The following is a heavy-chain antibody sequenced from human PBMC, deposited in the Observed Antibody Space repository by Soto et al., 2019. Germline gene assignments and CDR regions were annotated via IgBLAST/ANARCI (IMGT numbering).Heavy chain of an antibody. V-gene: IGHV4-34*01. CDR2: INHSGST. CDR1: GGSFSGYY. Sequence: QVQLQQWGAGMLKPSETLSLTCAVYGGSFSGYYWSQIRQPPGKGLEWIGEINHSGSTIYNPSLKRRGTIAVDTPKNQCSLKLSSVTAADTAVYYCARGVPAAMTYYYYGMDVWGQGSTVTVSS. CDR3: ARGVPAAMTYYYYGMDV. D-gene: IGHD2-2*01. J-gene: IGHJ6*02.